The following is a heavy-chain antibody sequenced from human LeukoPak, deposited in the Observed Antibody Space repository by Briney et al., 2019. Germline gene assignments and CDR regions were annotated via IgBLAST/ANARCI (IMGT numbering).Heavy chain of an antibody. V-gene: IGHV4-39*07. CDR1: GGSISSSSYY. J-gene: IGHJ4*02. CDR2: IYYSGST. D-gene: IGHD3-22*01. Sequence: ETLSLTCTVSGGSISSSSYYWGWIRQPPGKGLEWIGSIYYSGSTYYNPSLKSRVTISVDTSKNQFSLKLSSVTAADTAVYYCARVGYYDSSGLDYWGQGTLVTVSS. CDR3: ARVGYYDSSGLDY.